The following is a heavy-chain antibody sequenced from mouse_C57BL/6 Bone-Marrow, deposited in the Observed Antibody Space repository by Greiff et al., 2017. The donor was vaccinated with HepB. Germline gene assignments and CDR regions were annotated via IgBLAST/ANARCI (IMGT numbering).Heavy chain of an antibody. D-gene: IGHD4-1*01. V-gene: IGHV5-17*01. Sequence: EVMLVESGGGLVKPGGSLKLSCAASGFTFSDYGMHWVRQAPEKGLEWVAYISSGSSTIYYADTVKGRFTISRDNAKNTLFLQMTSLRSEDTAMYYCAKTGLYYAMDYWGQGTSVTVSS. J-gene: IGHJ4*01. CDR1: GFTFSDYG. CDR3: AKTGLYYAMDY. CDR2: ISSGSSTI.